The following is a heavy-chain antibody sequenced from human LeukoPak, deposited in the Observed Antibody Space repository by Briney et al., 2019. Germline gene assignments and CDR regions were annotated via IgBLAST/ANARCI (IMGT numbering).Heavy chain of an antibody. D-gene: IGHD3-10*01. V-gene: IGHV4-59*08. CDR2: IYYSGST. J-gene: IGHJ4*02. CDR1: GGSISSYY. Sequence: PSETLSLTCTVSGGSISSYYWSWVRQPPGKGLEWIGYIYYSGSTNYNPSLKSRVTISVDTSKNQFSLKLSSVTAADTAVYYCARHAGSGGSSFDYWGQGTLVTVSS. CDR3: ARHAGSGGSSFDY.